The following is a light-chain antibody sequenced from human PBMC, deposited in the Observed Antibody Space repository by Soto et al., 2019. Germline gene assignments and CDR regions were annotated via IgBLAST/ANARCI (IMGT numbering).Light chain of an antibody. J-gene: IGKJ1*01. V-gene: IGKV1-5*03. CDR1: QTISSW. CDR3: QHYNRYSEA. Sequence: DIQMTQSPSTLSGSVGDRVTIPCRASQTISSWLAWYQQKPGKAPKLLIYKASTLKSGVPSRFSGSGSGTEFTLTISSLQPDDFATYYCQHYNRYSEAFGQGTKVDIK. CDR2: KAS.